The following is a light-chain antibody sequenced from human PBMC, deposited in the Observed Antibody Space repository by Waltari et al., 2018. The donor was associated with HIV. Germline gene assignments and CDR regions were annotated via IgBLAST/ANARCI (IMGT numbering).Light chain of an antibody. CDR1: SSDVGGYNY. V-gene: IGLV2-8*01. CDR3: SSYAGSNTPYV. J-gene: IGLJ1*01. Sequence: QSALTQPPSASGSPGQSVTISCTGTSSDVGGYNYVSWYQQHPGKAPTLLIYEVSKRPSGVPDRFFGSKSGNTASLTVSGLQAEDEADYYCSSYAGSNTPYVFGTGTKVTVL. CDR2: EVS.